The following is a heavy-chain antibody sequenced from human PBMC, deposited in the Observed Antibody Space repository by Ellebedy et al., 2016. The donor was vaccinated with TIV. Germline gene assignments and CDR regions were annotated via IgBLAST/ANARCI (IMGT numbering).Heavy chain of an antibody. CDR3: ARDGSSGWYYYYYGMDV. D-gene: IGHD6-19*01. J-gene: IGHJ6*02. Sequence: GESLKTSCAASGFTFRSYSMNWVRQAPGKGLEWVSSISSSSSYIYYADSVKGRFTISRDNAKNSLYLQMNSLRAEDTAVYYCARDGSSGWYYYYYGMDVWGQGTTVTVSS. V-gene: IGHV3-21*01. CDR2: ISSSSSYI. CDR1: GFTFRSYS.